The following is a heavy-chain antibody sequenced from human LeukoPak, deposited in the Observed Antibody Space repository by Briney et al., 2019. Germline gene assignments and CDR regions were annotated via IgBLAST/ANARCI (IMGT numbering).Heavy chain of an antibody. CDR1: DGSISSYY. Sequence: SETLSLTCSVSDGSISSYYWSWIRQPPGKGLEWIGYIYNSGSTNYNPSLKSRVTISVDTSKNQFSLKLSSVTAADTAVYYCARVEYSGYDYRGAFDIWGQGTMVTVSS. J-gene: IGHJ3*02. D-gene: IGHD5-12*01. CDR3: ARVEYSGYDYRGAFDI. V-gene: IGHV4-59*01. CDR2: IYNSGST.